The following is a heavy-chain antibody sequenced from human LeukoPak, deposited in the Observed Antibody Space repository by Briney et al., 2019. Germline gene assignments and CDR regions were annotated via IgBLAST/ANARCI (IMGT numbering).Heavy chain of an antibody. V-gene: IGHV3-13*01. CDR2: IGTAGDT. J-gene: IGHJ4*02. CDR3: ARSPPYCSSTSCYAGDY. CDR1: GFTFSSYD. D-gene: IGHD2-2*01. Sequence: GGSLRLSCAASGFTFSSYDMHWVRQATGKGLEWVSAIGTAGDTYYPGSVKGRFTISRENAKNSLYLQMNSLRAGDTAVYYCARSPPYCSSTSCYAGDYWGQGTLVTVSS.